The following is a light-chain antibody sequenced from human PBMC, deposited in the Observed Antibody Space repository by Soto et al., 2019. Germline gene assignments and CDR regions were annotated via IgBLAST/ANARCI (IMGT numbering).Light chain of an antibody. CDR1: SWHSSYI. CDR3: ETWDSDTRV. V-gene: IGLV4-60*03. CDR2: LEGSGRY. J-gene: IGLJ2*01. Sequence: QLVLTQSSSASASLGSSVKLTCTLSSWHSSYIIAWHQQQPGKAPRCLMRLEGSGRYSKGSGFPDRFSGSSSGADRYLTISNLQSEDEADYYCETWDSDTRVFGGGTQLTVL.